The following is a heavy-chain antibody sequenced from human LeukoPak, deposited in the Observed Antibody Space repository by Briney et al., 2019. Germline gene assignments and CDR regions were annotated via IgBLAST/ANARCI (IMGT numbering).Heavy chain of an antibody. CDR1: GFTFSSYS. J-gene: IGHJ3*02. CDR2: ISSSSSTI. Sequence: GGSLRLSCAASGFTFSSYSMNWVRQAPGKGLEWVSYISSSSSTIYYADSVKGRFTISRDNAKNSLYLQMNSLRAEDTAVYYCARDRILDDFWSGYYMGGALDIWGQGTMVTVSS. V-gene: IGHV3-48*01. D-gene: IGHD3-3*01. CDR3: ARDRILDDFWSGYYMGGALDI.